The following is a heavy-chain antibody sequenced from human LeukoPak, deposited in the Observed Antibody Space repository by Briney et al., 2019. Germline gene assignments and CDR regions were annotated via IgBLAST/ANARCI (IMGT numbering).Heavy chain of an antibody. CDR3: ARANYYYDSSGYYRPSGDYFDY. CDR2: ISGSRNYI. Sequence: GGSLRLSCAASGFTFSTFSSYSMNWVRQAPGKGLEWVSSISGSRNYIYYADSVKGRFTISRDNAKNSLYLQMNSLRAEDTAVYYCARANYYYDSSGYYRPSGDYFDYWGQGTLVTVSS. J-gene: IGHJ4*02. D-gene: IGHD3-22*01. V-gene: IGHV3-21*01. CDR1: GFTFSTFSSYS.